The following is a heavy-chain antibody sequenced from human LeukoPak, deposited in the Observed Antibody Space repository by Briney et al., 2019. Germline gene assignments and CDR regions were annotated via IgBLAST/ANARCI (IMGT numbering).Heavy chain of an antibody. CDR1: GGSISSYY. CDR2: IYYSGST. D-gene: IGHD2-21*02. CDR3: ARGVVVVTPQWYFDL. Sequence: SETLSHTCTVSGGSISSYYWSWIRQPPGKGLEWIGYIYYSGSTNYNPSLKSRVTISVDTSKNQFSLKLSSVTAADTAVYYCARGVVVVTPQWYFDLWGRGTLVTVSS. V-gene: IGHV4-59*01. J-gene: IGHJ2*01.